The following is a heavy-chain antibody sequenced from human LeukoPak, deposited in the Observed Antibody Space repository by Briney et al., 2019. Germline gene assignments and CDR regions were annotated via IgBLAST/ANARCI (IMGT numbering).Heavy chain of an antibody. V-gene: IGHV3-48*01. CDR3: ARGADFRL. CDR2: ISSSSTI. D-gene: IGHD3-3*01. CDR1: GFTFSSYS. J-gene: IGHJ3*01. Sequence: GGSLRLSCAASGFTFSSYSMNWVRQAPGKGLEWVSYISSSSTIYYADSVKGRFTISRDNAKNSLYLQMNSLRAEDTAVYYCARGADFRLWGQGTMVTVSS.